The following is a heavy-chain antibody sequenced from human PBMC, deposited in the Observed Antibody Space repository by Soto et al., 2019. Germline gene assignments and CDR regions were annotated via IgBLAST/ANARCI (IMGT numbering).Heavy chain of an antibody. CDR2: ISTLNGNR. CDR1: GYDYVTYA. D-gene: IGHD5-18*01. J-gene: IGHJ6*02. Sequence: QAQLVQSGAEVKKPGASVNVSCKASGYDYVTYAITWVRQRPGQGLEWMGWISTLNGNRNYAQNVQGRVTMTTDTSTRIVHLELRSLRSDDTAVYYCARRVQVWLPDYYGMDVWGQGTTVTVSS. CDR3: ARRVQVWLPDYYGMDV. V-gene: IGHV1-18*01.